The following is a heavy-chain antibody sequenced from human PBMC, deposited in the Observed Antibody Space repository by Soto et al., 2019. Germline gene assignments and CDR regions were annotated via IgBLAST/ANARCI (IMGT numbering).Heavy chain of an antibody. D-gene: IGHD4-17*01. V-gene: IGHV4-59*01. CDR1: GFSISLYY. CDR3: ARSTGYGDSYFDY. J-gene: IGHJ4*02. Sequence: SETLPHTCTVSGFSISLYYWNWIRQPPGKGLEWISYMYYGGSTNYKSSLKSRVTISGDTSKNQFSLKLRSVTAADTAVYFCARSTGYGDSYFDYWGQGALVTVSS. CDR2: MYYGGST.